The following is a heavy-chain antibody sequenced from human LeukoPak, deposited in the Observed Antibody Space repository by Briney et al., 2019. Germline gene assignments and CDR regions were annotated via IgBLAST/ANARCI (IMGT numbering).Heavy chain of an antibody. D-gene: IGHD4-17*01. CDR1: GYSFTSYW. CDR2: IYPGDSDT. V-gene: IGHV5-51*01. J-gene: IGHJ4*02. Sequence: GESLKISCKGSGYSFTSYWIGWVCQMPGKGLEWMGIIYPGDSDTRYSPSFQGQVTISADKSISTAYLQWSSLKASDTAMYYRARRRWYGDYDAYYFDYWGQGTLVTVSS. CDR3: ARRRWYGDYDAYYFDY.